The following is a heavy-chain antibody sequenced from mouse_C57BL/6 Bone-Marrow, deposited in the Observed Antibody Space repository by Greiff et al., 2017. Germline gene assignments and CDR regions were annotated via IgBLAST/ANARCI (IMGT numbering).Heavy chain of an antibody. J-gene: IGHJ4*01. D-gene: IGHD2-3*01. Sequence: EVKLQESGPVLVKPGASVKMSCKASGYTFTDYYMNWVKQSHGKSLEWIGVINPYNGGTSYNQKFKGKATLTVDKSSSTAYMELNSLTSEESAVYYCARRDDGYYVGAMDYWGQGTSVTVSA. CDR3: ARRDDGYYVGAMDY. CDR2: INPYNGGT. CDR1: GYTFTDYY. V-gene: IGHV1-19*01.